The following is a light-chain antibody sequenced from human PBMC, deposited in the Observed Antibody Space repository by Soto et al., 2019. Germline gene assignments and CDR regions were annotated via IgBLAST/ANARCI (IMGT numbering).Light chain of an antibody. CDR1: SSDAGGYNY. CDR2: EVS. Sequence: QSVLTQPAPVSGSPGQSITISCTGTSSDAGGYNYVSWYQQHPGKAPKLMIYEVSNRPSGVSNRFSGSKSGNTASLTISGLQAEDAADYYCSSYTSSSTLLYVFGTGTKLTVL. CDR3: SSYTSSSTLLYV. V-gene: IGLV2-14*01. J-gene: IGLJ1*01.